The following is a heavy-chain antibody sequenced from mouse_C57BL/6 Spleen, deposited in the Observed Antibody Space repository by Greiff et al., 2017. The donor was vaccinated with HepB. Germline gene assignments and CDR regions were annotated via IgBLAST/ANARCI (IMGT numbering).Heavy chain of an antibody. J-gene: IGHJ2*01. V-gene: IGHV5-6*01. D-gene: IGHD3-2*02. Sequence: EVQVVESGGDLVKPGGSLKLSCAASGFTFSSYGMSWVRQTPDKRLEWVATISSGGSYTYYPDSVKGRFTISRDNAKNTLYLQMSSLKSEDTAMYYCARHGGSGPYYFDYWGQGTTLTVSS. CDR1: GFTFSSYG. CDR3: ARHGGSGPYYFDY. CDR2: ISSGGSYT.